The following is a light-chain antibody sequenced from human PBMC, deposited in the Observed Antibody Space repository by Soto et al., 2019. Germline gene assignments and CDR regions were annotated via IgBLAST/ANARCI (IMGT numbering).Light chain of an antibody. Sequence: DIVLTQSPAALSVSPGERATLCCGGSQSVKTFLVWYRQRPGQAPRLLVHDASHRAAGIPARFSGSGFGTDCTLTISSLEPEDAAVYSCQQRSKWPPIAFGQGKRLEIK. CDR2: DAS. CDR3: QQRSKWPPIA. J-gene: IGKJ5*01. CDR1: QSVKTF. V-gene: IGKV3-11*01.